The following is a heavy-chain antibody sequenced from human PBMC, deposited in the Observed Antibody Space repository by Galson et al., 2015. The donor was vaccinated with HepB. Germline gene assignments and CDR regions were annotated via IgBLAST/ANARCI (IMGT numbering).Heavy chain of an antibody. V-gene: IGHV1-46*01. D-gene: IGHD5-24*01. Sequence: SVKVSCKASGYTFTSYYMHWVRQAPGQGLEWMGIINPSGGSTSYAQKFQGRVTMTRDTSTSTVYMELRSLRSDDTAVYYCARGGMATIGGPSFDYWGQGTLVTVSS. CDR2: INPSGGST. J-gene: IGHJ4*02. CDR1: GYTFTSYY. CDR3: ARGGMATIGGPSFDY.